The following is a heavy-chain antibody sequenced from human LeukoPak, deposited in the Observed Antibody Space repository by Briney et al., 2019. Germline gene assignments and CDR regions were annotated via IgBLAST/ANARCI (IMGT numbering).Heavy chain of an antibody. CDR3: ARGPQWRGDSYYIDV. J-gene: IGHJ6*03. CDR2: MNPNSGNT. V-gene: IGHV1-8*01. Sequence: GASVKVSCKASGYTFTNFDINWVRQAPGQGLEWMGWMNPNSGNTGYAQKFQGRVTMTMNTSITTAYIELSSLSSEDTAVYYCARGPQWRGDSYYIDVWGRGTTVTVSS. CDR1: GYTFTNFD. D-gene: IGHD6-19*01.